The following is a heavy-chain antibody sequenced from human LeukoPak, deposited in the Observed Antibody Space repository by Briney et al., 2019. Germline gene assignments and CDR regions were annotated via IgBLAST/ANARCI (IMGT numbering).Heavy chain of an antibody. CDR1: GYSVTSSYY. CDR2: IYHSGST. V-gene: IGHV4-38-2*01. D-gene: IGHD1-1*01. J-gene: IGHJ4*02. CDR3: AQLIRSY. Sequence: KPSETLSLTCAVSGYSVTSSYYWDWIRQPPGKGLEWIGSIYHSGSTYYNPSLKSRVTIPVDTSKNQFSLKLSSVTAADTAVYYCAQLIRSYWGQGTLVTVSS.